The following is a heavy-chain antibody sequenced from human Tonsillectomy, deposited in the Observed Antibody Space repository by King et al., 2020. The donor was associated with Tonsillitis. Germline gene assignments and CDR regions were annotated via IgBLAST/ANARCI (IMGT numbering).Heavy chain of an antibody. Sequence: QLQESGPGLVKPSETLSLTCTVSGGSIGSSYWSWFRQPPGKGLEWIGYIYSSGSTNSNPSLKSRVTISVDTSKNQLSLKVSSVTAADPAVYYCAQGNLRWGQGTLVTVSS. CDR3: AQGNLR. J-gene: IGHJ4*02. CDR1: GGSIGSSY. V-gene: IGHV4-59*01. CDR2: IYSSGST.